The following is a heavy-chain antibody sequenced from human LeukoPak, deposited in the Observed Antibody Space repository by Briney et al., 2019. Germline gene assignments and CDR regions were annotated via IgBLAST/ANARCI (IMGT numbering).Heavy chain of an antibody. Sequence: SETLSLTCTVSGDSISTSYYWGWIRQPPGKGLEWIGSIYYSGSTYYNPSLKSRVTISVDTSKNQFSLKLNSVTAADTAVYYCARRYCSGGSCYSDNWFDPWGQGTLVTVSS. D-gene: IGHD2-15*01. CDR3: ARRYCSGGSCYSDNWFDP. V-gene: IGHV4-39*01. J-gene: IGHJ5*02. CDR1: GDSISTSYY. CDR2: IYYSGST.